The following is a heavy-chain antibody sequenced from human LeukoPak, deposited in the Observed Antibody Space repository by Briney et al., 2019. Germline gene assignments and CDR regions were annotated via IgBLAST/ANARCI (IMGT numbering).Heavy chain of an antibody. J-gene: IGHJ4*02. CDR1: GYTFTSYY. V-gene: IGHV1-46*01. CDR3: ARDLPGAGHFDY. Sequence: ASVKVSCKASGYTFTSYYMHWVRQAPGQGLDWMGIINPSGGSTSYAQKFQGRVTMTRDTSTSPVYVELSSLRSEDTAVYYCARDLPGAGHFDYWGQGTLVTVSS. CDR2: INPSGGST. D-gene: IGHD6-19*01.